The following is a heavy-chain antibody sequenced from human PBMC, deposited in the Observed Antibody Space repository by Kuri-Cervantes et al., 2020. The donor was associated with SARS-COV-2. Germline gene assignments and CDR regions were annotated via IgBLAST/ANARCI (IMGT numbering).Heavy chain of an antibody. CDR2: ISGSGGAM. CDR3: AKGRLFGVIRIAMDV. D-gene: IGHD3-3*01. V-gene: IGHV3-23*01. J-gene: IGHJ6*02. CDR1: GFGFSSYA. Sequence: LSLTCAASGFGFSSYAMSWVRQAPGKGLEWVSTISGSGGAMYYVDSVKGRFTTSRDNSKSKLYLQLNSLRAEDTAVYYCAKGRLFGVIRIAMDVWGQGTTVTVSS.